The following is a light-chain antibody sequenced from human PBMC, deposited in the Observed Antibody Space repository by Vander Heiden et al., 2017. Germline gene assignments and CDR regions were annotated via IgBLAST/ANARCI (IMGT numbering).Light chain of an antibody. J-gene: IGKJ2*01. CDR2: GTS. Sequence: DIVLSQPPGTLSSSPGDRATLSCRASQSVRSSHLAWYQQKPGQAPRLLIYGTSSRATGIPDRFSGSGSGTDFTLTISRLEPEDFAVYYCQQYDSPPRTFGQGTKLENK. CDR3: QQYDSPPRT. V-gene: IGKV3-20*01. CDR1: QSVRSSH.